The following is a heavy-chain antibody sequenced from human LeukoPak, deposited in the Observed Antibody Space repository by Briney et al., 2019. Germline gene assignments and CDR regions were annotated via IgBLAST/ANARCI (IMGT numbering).Heavy chain of an antibody. V-gene: IGHV3-23*01. CDR1: GFSFTSYA. CDR2: ISGNGANT. CDR3: AKDLSWDTLNNYGMDV. D-gene: IGHD3-9*01. Sequence: GGSLRLSCAASGFSFTSYAINWVRQAPGKGLEWVSGISGNGANTYFADSVKGRFTFSRDNSKNSLYLQMNSLRTEDTALYYCAKDLSWDTLNNYGMDVWGQGTTVTVSS. J-gene: IGHJ6*02.